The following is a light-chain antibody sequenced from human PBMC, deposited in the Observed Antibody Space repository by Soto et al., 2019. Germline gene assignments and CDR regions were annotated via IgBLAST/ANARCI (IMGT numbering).Light chain of an antibody. CDR1: TGAVTSGYF. CDR2: GTS. V-gene: IGLV7-43*01. CDR3: LVYHGGTWV. Sequence: QAVVTQEPSLTVSPGGTVTLTCASNTGAVTSGYFPNWFQQKPGQAPRALIYGTSDRYSWTPARFSGSLLGGKAALTLSGVQPEDEADYYCLVYHGGTWVFGGGTKLTVL. J-gene: IGLJ3*02.